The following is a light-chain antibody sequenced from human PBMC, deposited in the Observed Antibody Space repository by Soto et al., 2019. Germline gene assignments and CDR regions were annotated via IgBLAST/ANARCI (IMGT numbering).Light chain of an antibody. CDR3: QESFSPLYT. Sequence: DIQLTQSPSSLSASVGDRVTITCRASQTIHNFLNWYQQTPGKAPKLLIYAASNLRGGVPSRFSGGGSGTDFTLTINSLQPEDFETYYCQESFSPLYTFGRGTMLDI. J-gene: IGKJ2*01. CDR2: AAS. V-gene: IGKV1-39*01. CDR1: QTIHNF.